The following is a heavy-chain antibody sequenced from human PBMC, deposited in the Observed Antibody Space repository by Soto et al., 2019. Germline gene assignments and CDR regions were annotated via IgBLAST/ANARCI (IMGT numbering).Heavy chain of an antibody. J-gene: IGHJ4*02. CDR3: ARHPRQGRLDSCDY. CDR1: GGSISSSSSY. CDR2: IHYSGST. Sequence: QLQLQESGPGLVKPSETLSLSCTVSGGSISSSSSYWGWIRQPPGKGLEWIGSIHYSGSTYYNPSLKSRVTISVATSKNQFSMKLNSVTAAETAVYYCARHPRQGRLDSCDYWGQGTLVTVSS. V-gene: IGHV4-39*01.